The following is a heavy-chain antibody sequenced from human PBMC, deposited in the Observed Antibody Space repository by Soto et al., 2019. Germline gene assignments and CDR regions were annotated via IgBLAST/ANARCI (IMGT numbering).Heavy chain of an antibody. Sequence: GASVKVSCKSSGYTFTSYGISCVRQAPGQGLEWMGWISAYNGNTNYAQKLQGRVTMTTDTSTSTAYMELRSLRSDDTAVYYCARVAVAGYFDYWGQGTLVTVSS. V-gene: IGHV1-18*01. J-gene: IGHJ4*02. CDR2: ISAYNGNT. D-gene: IGHD6-19*01. CDR3: ARVAVAGYFDY. CDR1: GYTFTSYG.